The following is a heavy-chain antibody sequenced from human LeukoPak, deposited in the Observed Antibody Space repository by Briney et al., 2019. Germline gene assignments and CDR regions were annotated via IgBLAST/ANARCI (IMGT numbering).Heavy chain of an antibody. V-gene: IGHV1-8*02. CDR3: ARAGGYCGRISCPYYFDY. Sequence: ASVKVSCKASGYTFTGYYMHWVRQAPGQGLEWMGWMNPNSGNTGYAQKLQGRVTMTRNHSISTAYMELSSLRSEDTAVYYCARAGGYCGRISCPYYFDYWGQGSLVAVSS. D-gene: IGHD2-15*01. CDR2: MNPNSGNT. J-gene: IGHJ4*02. CDR1: GYTFTGYY.